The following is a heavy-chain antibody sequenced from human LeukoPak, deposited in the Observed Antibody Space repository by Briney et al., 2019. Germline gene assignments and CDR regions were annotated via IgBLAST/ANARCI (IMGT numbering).Heavy chain of an antibody. J-gene: IGHJ4*02. CDR3: AKDEFSY. V-gene: IGHV3-30*18. Sequence: PGGSLRLSCAASGITFSSYGMHWVRQAPGKGLEWVAVISYDGSNKYYADSVKGRFTISRDNSKNTLYLQMNSLRAEDTAVYYCAKDEFSYWGQRTLVTVSS. CDR1: GITFSSYG. CDR2: ISYDGSNK. D-gene: IGHD3-10*01.